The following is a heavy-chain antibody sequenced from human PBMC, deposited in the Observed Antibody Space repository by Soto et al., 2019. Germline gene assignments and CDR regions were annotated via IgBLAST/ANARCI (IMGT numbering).Heavy chain of an antibody. V-gene: IGHV3-30-3*01. CDR3: ARERPSYGSGIAFDY. D-gene: IGHD3-10*01. J-gene: IGHJ4*02. CDR1: GFTFSSYA. Sequence: ESGGGVVQPGRSLRLSCAASGFTFSSYAMHWVRQAPGKGLEWVAVISYDGSNKYYADSVKGRFTISRDNSKNTLYLQMNSLRAEDTAVYYCARERPSYGSGIAFDYWGQGTLVTVSS. CDR2: ISYDGSNK.